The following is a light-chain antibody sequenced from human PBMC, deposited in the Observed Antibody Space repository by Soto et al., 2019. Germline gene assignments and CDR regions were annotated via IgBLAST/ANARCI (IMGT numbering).Light chain of an antibody. Sequence: AIQLTQSPSSLPASVGDRVTFTCRASQGIRNVLAWYQHSPGKAPKLLIYAASTLQSGVPSRFSGGGSGTDFTLTISSLQPEDFATYYCLQDYNYPITFGQGTRLEIK. CDR2: AAS. CDR3: LQDYNYPIT. V-gene: IGKV1-6*01. J-gene: IGKJ5*01. CDR1: QGIRNV.